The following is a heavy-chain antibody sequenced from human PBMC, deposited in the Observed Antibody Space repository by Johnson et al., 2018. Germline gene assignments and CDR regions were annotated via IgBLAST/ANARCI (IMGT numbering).Heavy chain of an antibody. V-gene: IGHV3-20*04. CDR3: ARAAYSSGWYFGAFDI. D-gene: IGHD6-19*01. CDR1: GFMFDDYG. J-gene: IGHJ3*02. CDR2: INWNGGST. Sequence: VQLVQSGGGVVRXGGSLRLSCAASGFMFDDYGMSWVRQGPGKGLEWVSGINWNGGSTGYADSVKGRFTISRDNAKNSLYLQTNSMRAEDTALYYCARAAYSSGWYFGAFDIWGQGTMVTVSS.